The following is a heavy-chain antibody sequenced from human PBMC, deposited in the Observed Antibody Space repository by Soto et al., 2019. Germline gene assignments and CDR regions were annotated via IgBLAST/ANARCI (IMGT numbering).Heavy chain of an antibody. D-gene: IGHD2-15*01. CDR2: IYPGDSAT. J-gene: IGHJ6*02. CDR1: GYSFTSYG. CDR3: ASPYCSGGSCYGKTYYYYGMDV. Sequence: ESRKIACPGSGYSFTSYGIGWFRQMPWKGLEWMGIIYPGDSATRYSPSFHGEVSVSADTSISTAYLRWSSLKASETAMYYCASPYCSGGSCYGKTYYYYGMDVWGQGTTVTASS. V-gene: IGHV5-51*01.